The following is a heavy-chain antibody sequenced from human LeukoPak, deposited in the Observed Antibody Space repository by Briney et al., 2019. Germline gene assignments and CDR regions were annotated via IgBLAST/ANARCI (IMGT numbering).Heavy chain of an antibody. Sequence: PSETLSLTCTVSGGSISGYYCSWIRQPPGGGLEWIGQISYSGLTKYNPALKSRVSISVDTSKNQISVNLNSVTAADTALYYCPRHRAIAGPFDHWGQGTQVTVSS. J-gene: IGHJ4*02. D-gene: IGHD6-19*01. CDR2: ISYSGLT. CDR3: PRHRAIAGPFDH. V-gene: IGHV4-59*08. CDR1: GGSISGYY.